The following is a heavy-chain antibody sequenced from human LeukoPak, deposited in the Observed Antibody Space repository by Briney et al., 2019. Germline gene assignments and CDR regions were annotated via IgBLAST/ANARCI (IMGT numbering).Heavy chain of an antibody. D-gene: IGHD6-13*01. J-gene: IGHJ5*02. Sequence: SETLSLTCAVYGGSISSYYWSWIRQPPGKGLEWIGYIYYSGSTNYNPSLKSRVTISVDTSKNQFSLKLSSVTAADTAVYYCARWIRAAGEDNPWFDPWGQGTLVTVSS. CDR2: IYYSGST. CDR3: ARWIRAAGEDNPWFDP. CDR1: GGSISSYY. V-gene: IGHV4-59*08.